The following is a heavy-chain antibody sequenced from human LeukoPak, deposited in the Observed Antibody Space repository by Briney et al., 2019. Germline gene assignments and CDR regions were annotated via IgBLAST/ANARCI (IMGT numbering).Heavy chain of an antibody. Sequence: GSLRLSCAASGFTFSSYWMSWVRQPPGKGLEWIGEINHSGSTNYNPSLKSRVTISVDTSKNQFSLKLSSVTAADTAVYYCARDGGSYDYWGQGTLVTVSS. CDR1: GFTFSSYW. CDR3: ARDGGSYDY. J-gene: IGHJ4*02. CDR2: INHSGST. V-gene: IGHV4-34*01. D-gene: IGHD2-15*01.